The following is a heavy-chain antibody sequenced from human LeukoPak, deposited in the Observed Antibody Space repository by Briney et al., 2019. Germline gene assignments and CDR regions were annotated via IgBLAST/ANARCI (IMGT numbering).Heavy chain of an antibody. Sequence: GESLKISCKGSGYIFTTYWIGWVRQMPGKGLEWMGGIDPIDSYTTYSPSFQGHVTISADKSIATVYLQWSSLKASDTAMYYCARARVDTAMADFDYWGQGTLVTVSS. V-gene: IGHV5-10-1*01. D-gene: IGHD5-18*01. CDR2: IDPIDSYT. CDR3: ARARVDTAMADFDY. J-gene: IGHJ4*02. CDR1: GYIFTTYW.